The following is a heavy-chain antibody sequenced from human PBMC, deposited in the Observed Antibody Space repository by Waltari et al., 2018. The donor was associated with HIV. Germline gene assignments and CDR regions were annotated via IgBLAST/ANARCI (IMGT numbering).Heavy chain of an antibody. CDR1: GFTFSSSW. V-gene: IGHV3-74*01. CDR3: ASLYNYVWGSPPPFDY. Sequence: EVQLVESGGGLVQPGGSLSLSCAASGFTFSSSWMHWVRQAPGKGLVWVSRINSDGSSTNYADSVKGRFTISRDNAKNTVYLQMNSLRAEDMALYYCASLYNYVWGSPPPFDYWGQGTLVTVSS. D-gene: IGHD3-16*01. J-gene: IGHJ4*02. CDR2: INSDGSST.